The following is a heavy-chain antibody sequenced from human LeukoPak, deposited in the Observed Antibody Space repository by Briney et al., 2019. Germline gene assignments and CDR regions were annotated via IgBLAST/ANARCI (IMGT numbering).Heavy chain of an antibody. J-gene: IGHJ4*02. CDR3: AKELTDTSGYYAPNSIDY. Sequence: GGSLRLSCAGSGFTFSNYAMNWVRQAPGKGLGCVAVISGGGGRTYYPDSVKGQFTVSRDNSKNTLSLQMTSLRAEDTTVYYCAKELTDTSGYYAPNSIDYWGQGTLVTVS. V-gene: IGHV3-23*01. CDR2: ISGGGGRT. D-gene: IGHD3-22*01. CDR1: GFTFSNYA.